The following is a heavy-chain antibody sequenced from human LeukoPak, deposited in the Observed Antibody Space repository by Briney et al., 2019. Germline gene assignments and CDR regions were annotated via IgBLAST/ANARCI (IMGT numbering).Heavy chain of an antibody. D-gene: IGHD3-3*01. J-gene: IGHJ5*02. CDR3: ARGVLRFLEWLIPRNWFDP. Sequence: SETLSLTCTVSGGSISSYYWSWIRQPPGKGLEWIGYIYYSGSTNYNPSLKSRVTISVDTSKNQFSLKLSSVTAADTAVYYCARGVLRFLEWLIPRNWFDPWGQGTLVTVSS. V-gene: IGHV4-59*12. CDR2: IYYSGST. CDR1: GGSISSYY.